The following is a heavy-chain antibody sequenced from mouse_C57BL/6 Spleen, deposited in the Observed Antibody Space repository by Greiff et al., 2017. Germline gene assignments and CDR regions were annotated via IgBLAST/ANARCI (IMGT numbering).Heavy chain of an antibody. D-gene: IGHD1-1*01. CDR3: ARRRDYGSSYFAY. V-gene: IGHV1-66*01. CDR2: IYPGSGNT. J-gene: IGHJ3*01. CDR1: GYSFTSYY. Sequence: VQLVESGPELVKPGASVKISCKASGYSFTSYYIHWVKQRPGQGLEWIGWIYPGSGNTKYNEKFKGKATLTADTSSSTAYMQLSSLTSEDSAVYYCARRRDYGSSYFAYWGQGTLVTVSA.